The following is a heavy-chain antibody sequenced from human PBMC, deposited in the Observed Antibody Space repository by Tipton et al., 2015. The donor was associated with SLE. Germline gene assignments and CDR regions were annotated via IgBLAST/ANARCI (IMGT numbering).Heavy chain of an antibody. Sequence: LRLSCTVSGGSISSYYWGWIRQSPGKGLEWIGSFYHSGSTYYNPSLKSRVTISVDTAKNQFSLKLTSVTAADTAVYYCARLGYNYDSDVYYGPIPVGYWGQGTLVTVSS. D-gene: IGHD3-22*01. CDR1: GGSISSYY. V-gene: IGHV4-59*08. J-gene: IGHJ4*02. CDR2: FYHSGST. CDR3: ARLGYNYDSDVYYGPIPVGY.